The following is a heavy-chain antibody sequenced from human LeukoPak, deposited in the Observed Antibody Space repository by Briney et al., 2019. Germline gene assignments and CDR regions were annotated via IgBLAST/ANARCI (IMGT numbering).Heavy chain of an antibody. J-gene: IGHJ3*02. Sequence: SXSGYXWSGIRQPPGKGLEWIGEINHSGSTNYNPSLKSRVTISVDTSKNQFSLKLSSVTAADTAVYYCARLSAGIWGQGTMVTVSS. V-gene: IGHV4-34*01. CDR2: INHSGST. CDR3: ARLSAGI. D-gene: IGHD3-10*01. CDR1: SXSGYX.